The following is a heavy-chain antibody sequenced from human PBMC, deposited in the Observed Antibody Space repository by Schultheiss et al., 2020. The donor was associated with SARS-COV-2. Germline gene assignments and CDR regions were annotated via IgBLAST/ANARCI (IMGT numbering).Heavy chain of an antibody. D-gene: IGHD3-9*01. Sequence: GSLKISCAASGFTVSSNYMSWVRQAPGKGLEWVSVIYSGGSTYYADSVKGRFTISRDNSKNTLYLQMNSLRAEDTAVYYCARDRQGYDILTGYYKYYYYYMDVWGKGTTVTVSS. CDR2: IYSGGST. V-gene: IGHV3-66*02. CDR3: ARDRQGYDILTGYYKYYYYYMDV. J-gene: IGHJ6*03. CDR1: GFTVSSNY.